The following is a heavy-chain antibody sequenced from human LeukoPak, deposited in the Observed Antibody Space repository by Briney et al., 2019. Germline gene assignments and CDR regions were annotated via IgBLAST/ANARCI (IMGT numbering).Heavy chain of an antibody. Sequence: HPGRSLRLSCAASGFTFSSYAMHWVRQAPGKGLEWVAVISYDGSNKYYADSVKGRFTISRDNFKNTLYLQMNSLRAEDTAIYYCAKDWGPGGTHFDYWGQGTLVTVSS. V-gene: IGHV3-30*04. CDR1: GFTFSSYA. CDR3: AKDWGPGGTHFDY. CDR2: ISYDGSNK. D-gene: IGHD3-16*01. J-gene: IGHJ4*02.